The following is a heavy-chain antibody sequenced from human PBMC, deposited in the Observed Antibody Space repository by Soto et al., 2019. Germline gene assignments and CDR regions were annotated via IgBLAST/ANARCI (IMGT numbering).Heavy chain of an antibody. D-gene: IGHD6-13*01. Sequence: GGSLRLSCAASGFTVSSNYMSWVRQVPGKGLEWVSVIYSGGSTYYADSVKGRFTISRHNSKNTLYLQMNSLRAEDTAVYYCARGKGGSSWYFAFDIWGQGTMVTVSS. CDR2: IYSGGST. V-gene: IGHV3-53*04. J-gene: IGHJ3*02. CDR1: GFTVSSNY. CDR3: ARGKGGSSWYFAFDI.